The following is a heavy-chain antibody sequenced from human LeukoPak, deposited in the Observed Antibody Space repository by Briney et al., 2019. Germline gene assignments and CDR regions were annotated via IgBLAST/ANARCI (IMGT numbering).Heavy chain of an antibody. J-gene: IGHJ4*02. CDR2: INHSGST. CDR3: ARRRDSSGYYYGLGY. Sequence: SETLSLTCAVYGGSFSGYYWSWIRQPPGKGLEWIGEINHSGSTNYNPSLKSRVTISVDTSKNQFSLKLSSVTAADTAVYYCARRRDSSGYYYGLGYWGQGTLVTVSS. D-gene: IGHD3-22*01. V-gene: IGHV4-34*01. CDR1: GGSFSGYY.